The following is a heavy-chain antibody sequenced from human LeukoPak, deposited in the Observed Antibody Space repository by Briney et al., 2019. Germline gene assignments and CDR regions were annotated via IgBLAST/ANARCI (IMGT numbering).Heavy chain of an antibody. D-gene: IGHD4-17*01. V-gene: IGHV3-23*01. Sequence: PRGSLRLSCAASGFTFSSYAMSWVRQAPGKGLEWVSAISGSGGSTYYADSVKGRFTITRDNSKNTLYLQMNSLRAEDTAVYYCAKDRGTGDYGDRFDYWGQGTLVTVSS. J-gene: IGHJ4*02. CDR3: AKDRGTGDYGDRFDY. CDR1: GFTFSSYA. CDR2: ISGSGGST.